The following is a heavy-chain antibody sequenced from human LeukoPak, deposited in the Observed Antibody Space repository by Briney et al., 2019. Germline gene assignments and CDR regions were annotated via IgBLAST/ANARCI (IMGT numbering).Heavy chain of an antibody. D-gene: IGHD3-10*01. V-gene: IGHV3-30-3*01. CDR3: ARGFYSHTTSYGSGEALEGAFDI. CDR1: GFTFSSYA. Sequence: GGSLRLSCAASGFTFSSYAMHWVRQAPGKGLEWLAVISYDGSNKYYADSVKGRFTISRDNSKNTLYLQMNSLRAEDTAVYYCARGFYSHTTSYGSGEALEGAFDIWGQGTMVTVSS. J-gene: IGHJ3*02. CDR2: ISYDGSNK.